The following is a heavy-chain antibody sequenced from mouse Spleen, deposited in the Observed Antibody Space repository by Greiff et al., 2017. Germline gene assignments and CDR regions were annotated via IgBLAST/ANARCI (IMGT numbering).Heavy chain of an antibody. CDR1: GYAFSSYW. CDR2: IYPGDGDT. CDR3: AIYSGVVPFDY. Sequence: VQLQESGAELVRPGSSVKISCKASGYAFSSYWMNWVKQRPGQGLEWIGQIYPGDGDTNYNGKFKGKATLTADKSSSTAYMQLSSLTSEDSAVYFCAIYSGVVPFDYWGQGTTLTVSS. V-gene: IGHV1-80*01. D-gene: IGHD1-1*01. J-gene: IGHJ2*01.